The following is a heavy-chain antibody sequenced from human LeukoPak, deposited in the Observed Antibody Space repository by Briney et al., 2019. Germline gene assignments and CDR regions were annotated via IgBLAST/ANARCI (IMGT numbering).Heavy chain of an antibody. CDR2: INPNSGGT. J-gene: IGHJ5*02. CDR1: GYTFTGYY. CDR3: ARVGSSSWYAFWFDP. Sequence: AASVKVSCKASGYTFTGYYMHWVRQAPGQGLEWMGWINPNSGGTNYAQKFQGRVTMTRDTSISTAYMELSRLRSDDTAVYYCARVGSSSWYAFWFDPWGQGTLVTVSS. V-gene: IGHV1-2*02. D-gene: IGHD6-13*01.